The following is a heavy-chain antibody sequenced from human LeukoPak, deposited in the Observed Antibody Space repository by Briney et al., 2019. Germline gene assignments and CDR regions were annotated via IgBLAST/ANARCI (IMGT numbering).Heavy chain of an antibody. CDR2: IYGGGKT. CDR3: YAADGGAFDI. D-gene: IGHD3-16*01. Sequence: GGSLRLSCAASGFIVSSNYMNWVRQAPGKGLEWVSIIYGGGKTYHADSVKGRFTISRDNSKNTLYLQMNSLRAEDTAIYYCYAADGGAFDIWGQGTMVTVSS. CDR1: GFIVSSNY. V-gene: IGHV3-53*01. J-gene: IGHJ3*02.